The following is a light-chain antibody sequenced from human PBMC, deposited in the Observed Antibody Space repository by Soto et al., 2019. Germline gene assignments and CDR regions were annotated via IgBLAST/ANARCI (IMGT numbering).Light chain of an antibody. V-gene: IGKV3-11*01. CDR3: QQRSNWPLLT. J-gene: IGKJ4*01. CDR2: DAS. CDR1: QSVSSY. Sequence: EMVLTQSPATLSLSPGERATLSSRASQSVSSYLAWYQQKPGQAPRLLIYDASNRATGIPARFSGSGSGTDFTLTISSLEPEDFAVYYCQQRSNWPLLTFGGGTKVEIK.